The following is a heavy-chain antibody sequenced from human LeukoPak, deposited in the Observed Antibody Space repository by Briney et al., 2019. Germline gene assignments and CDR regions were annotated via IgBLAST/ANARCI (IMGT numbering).Heavy chain of an antibody. D-gene: IGHD3-10*01. CDR3: ASEVYGSGRSWFDP. CDR1: GFTFSSYA. J-gene: IGHJ5*02. Sequence: GGPLRLSCAASGFTFSSYAMSWVRQAPGKGLEWVANIKEDGSEKYYVDSVKGRFTISRDNAKNSLYFQMKSLRAEDTAVYYCASEVYGSGRSWFDPWGQGALVTVSS. V-gene: IGHV3-7*01. CDR2: IKEDGSEK.